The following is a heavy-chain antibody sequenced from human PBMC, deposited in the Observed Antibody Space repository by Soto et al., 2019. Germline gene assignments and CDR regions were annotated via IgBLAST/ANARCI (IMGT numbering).Heavy chain of an antibody. CDR1: GGTFSSYT. D-gene: IGHD3-22*01. J-gene: IGHJ3*02. Sequence: EASVKVSCKASGGTFSSYTISWVRQAPGQGLEWMGRIIPILGIANYAQKFQGRVTITADKSTSTAYMELSSLRSEDTAVYYCARDAPWMGSGYYAAFDIWGQGTMVTVSS. CDR3: ARDAPWMGSGYYAAFDI. CDR2: IIPILGIA. V-gene: IGHV1-69*04.